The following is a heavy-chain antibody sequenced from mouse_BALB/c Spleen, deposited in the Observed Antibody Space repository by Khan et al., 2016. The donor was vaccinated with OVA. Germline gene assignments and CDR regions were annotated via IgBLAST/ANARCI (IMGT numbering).Heavy chain of an antibody. D-gene: IGHD1-1*02. CDR1: GFTFTDYY. Sequence: EVELVESGGGFMQPGGSLKLSCATSGFTFTDYYMYWVRQTPEKRLEWVAYISNRGTTAYYPDTIRGRFTISRDNDQNTLYLQMSRLKSDATAIYYCAREGDGGGLAYWGQGTLVTVSA. V-gene: IGHV5-12*02. CDR2: ISNRGTTA. CDR3: AREGDGGGLAY. J-gene: IGHJ3*01.